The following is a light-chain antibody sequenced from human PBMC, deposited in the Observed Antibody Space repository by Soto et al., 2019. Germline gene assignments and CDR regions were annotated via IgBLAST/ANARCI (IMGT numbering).Light chain of an antibody. Sequence: QSVLTQPPSVSGAPGQRVTISCTGSSSNIGAGYDVHWYQQLPGTAPKLLIYGNSNRPSGVPDRFSGSKSGTSASLAITGLQAEDEADYYCQSYDSSLSGRGVFGTGTRSPS. V-gene: IGLV1-40*01. CDR2: GNS. CDR1: SSNIGAGYD. CDR3: QSYDSSLSGRGV. J-gene: IGLJ1*01.